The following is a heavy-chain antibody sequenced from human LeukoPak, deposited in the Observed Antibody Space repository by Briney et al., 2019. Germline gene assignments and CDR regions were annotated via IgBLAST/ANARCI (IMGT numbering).Heavy chain of an antibody. CDR2: INPSGGST. D-gene: IGHD1-14*01. Sequence: GASVKVSCKASGYTFTSYYMHWVRQAPGQGLEWMGIINPSGGSTSYAQKLQGRVTMTTDTSTSTAYMELRSLRSDDTAVYYCARDLTSSYYFDYWGQGTLVTVSS. J-gene: IGHJ4*02. CDR1: GYTFTSYY. CDR3: ARDLTSSYYFDY. V-gene: IGHV1-46*01.